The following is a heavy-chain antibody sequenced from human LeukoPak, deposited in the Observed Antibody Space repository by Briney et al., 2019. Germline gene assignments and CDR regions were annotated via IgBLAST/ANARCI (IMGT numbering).Heavy chain of an antibody. D-gene: IGHD2-15*01. J-gene: IGHJ6*03. V-gene: IGHV1-8*03. CDR2: MNPNSGNT. Sequence: GASVKVSCKASGYTFTSYDINWVRQATGQGLEWMGWMNPNSGNTGYAQKFQGRVTITRNTSISTAYMELSSLRSEDTAVYYCARASDWGYAPTCYYYYMDVWGKGTTVTVSS. CDR3: ARASDWGYAPTCYYYYMDV. CDR1: GYTFTSYD.